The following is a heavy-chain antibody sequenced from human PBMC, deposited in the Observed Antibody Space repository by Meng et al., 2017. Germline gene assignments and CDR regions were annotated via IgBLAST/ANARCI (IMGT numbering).Heavy chain of an antibody. CDR1: GGSFSGYY. V-gene: IGHV4-34*01. J-gene: IGHJ5*02. Sequence: QVQLQQWGAGLLKPSETLSLTCAVYGGSFSGYYWSWIRQPPGKGLEWIGEINHSGSTNYNPSLKSLVTISVDTSKNQFSLKLSSVTAADTAVYYCARTEDNWFDPWGQGTLVTVSS. D-gene: IGHD1-14*01. CDR3: ARTEDNWFDP. CDR2: INHSGST.